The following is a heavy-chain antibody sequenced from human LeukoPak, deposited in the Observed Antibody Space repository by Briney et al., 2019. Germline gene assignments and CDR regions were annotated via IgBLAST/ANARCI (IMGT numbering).Heavy chain of an antibody. CDR1: GFTFGDYP. D-gene: IGHD3-22*01. CDR3: TREGTSGYFHYFDY. J-gene: IGHJ4*02. CDR2: LRIKAYGVTT. Sequence: QSGGSLTLSCTASGFTFGDYPMSWLGQTPGKGREGLGYLRIKAYGVTTEYAASVKGGFTISRDACKRIAYMQMNSLKAEDTAVYYCTREGTSGYFHYFDYWGQGTLVTVSS. V-gene: IGHV3-49*03.